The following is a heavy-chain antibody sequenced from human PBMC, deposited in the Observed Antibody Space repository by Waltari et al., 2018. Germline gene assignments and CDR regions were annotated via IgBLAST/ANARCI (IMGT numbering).Heavy chain of an antibody. CDR1: GFSLSTSGVG. CDR2: IYWNDDK. CDR3: ALRPYSLYCSGGSCPNWFDP. V-gene: IGHV2-5*01. D-gene: IGHD2-15*01. Sequence: QITLKESGPTLVKPTQTLTLTCTFSGFSLSTSGVGVGWIRQPPEKALEWLALIYWNDDKRYSPSLKSRLTITKDTSKNQVVLTMTNMDPVDTATYYCALRPYSLYCSGGSCPNWFDPWGQGTLVTVSS. J-gene: IGHJ5*02.